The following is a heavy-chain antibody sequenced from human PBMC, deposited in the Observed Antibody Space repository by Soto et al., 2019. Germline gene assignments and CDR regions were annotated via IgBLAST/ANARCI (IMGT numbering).Heavy chain of an antibody. CDR1: GYTFTTYY. V-gene: IGHV1-46*03. CDR2: INPGGAYT. CDR3: ASSPEPDDAFDI. Sequence: ASVKVSCKSSGYTFTTYYIHCVRQAPRQGLEWMGIINPGGAYTSYAQKFQGRVTMTRDTSTSTVYMELSSLRSEDTALYYCASSPEPDDAFDIWGQGTMVTVSS. J-gene: IGHJ3*02.